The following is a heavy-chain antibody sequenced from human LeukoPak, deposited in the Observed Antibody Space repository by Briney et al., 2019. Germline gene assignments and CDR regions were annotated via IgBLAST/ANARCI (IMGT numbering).Heavy chain of an antibody. V-gene: IGHV3-11*04. CDR2: ISSSGSTI. CDR1: GFTFSDYY. CDR3: TRGDFYVGAQDS. J-gene: IGHJ4*02. D-gene: IGHD1-26*01. Sequence: GGSLRLSCAASGFTFSDYYMSWIRQAPGKGLEWVSYISSSGSTIYCADSVKGRSTISRDDAKNTLYLQMNSLRAEDTAVYYCTRGDFYVGAQDSWGQGTLVAVSS.